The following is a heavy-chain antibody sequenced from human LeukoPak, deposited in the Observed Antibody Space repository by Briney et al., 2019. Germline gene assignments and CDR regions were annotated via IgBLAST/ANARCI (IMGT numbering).Heavy chain of an antibody. Sequence: GASVKVSCKASGYTFTGYYMHWVRQAPGQGLEWMGWINPNSGGTNYAQKFQGRVTMTRDTSISTAYMELSRLRSDDTAVYYCARDREVTIFPFDYWGQGTLVTVSS. CDR3: ARDREVTIFPFDY. V-gene: IGHV1-2*02. CDR1: GYTFTGYY. J-gene: IGHJ4*02. D-gene: IGHD3-3*01. CDR2: INPNSGGT.